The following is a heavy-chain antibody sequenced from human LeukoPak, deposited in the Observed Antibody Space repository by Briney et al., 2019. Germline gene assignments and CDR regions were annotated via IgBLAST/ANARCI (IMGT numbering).Heavy chain of an antibody. J-gene: IGHJ6*02. D-gene: IGHD3-10*01. V-gene: IGHV3-21*01. CDR3: ARGRVTMVRGATHYYYYGMDV. CDR2: ISSSSSYI. Sequence: AGGPLRLSRAASGFTFSSYSMNWVRQAPGKGLEWVSSISSSSSYIYYADSVKGRFTISRDNAKNSLYLQMNSLRAEDTAVYYCARGRVTMVRGATHYYYYGMDVWGQGTTVTVSS. CDR1: GFTFSSYS.